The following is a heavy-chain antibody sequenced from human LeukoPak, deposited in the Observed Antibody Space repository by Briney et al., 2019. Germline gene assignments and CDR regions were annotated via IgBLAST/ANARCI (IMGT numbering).Heavy chain of an antibody. Sequence: GGSLRLSCAASGFTFSTYWMHWVRQAPGKGLVWVSRINSDGSSTSYADSVKGRFIISRDNAKNTLYLQMNSLRGEDTAVYYCARDPPEWELPQDYWGRGTLVAVSS. CDR3: ARDPPEWELPQDY. V-gene: IGHV3-74*01. D-gene: IGHD1-26*01. J-gene: IGHJ4*02. CDR1: GFTFSTYW. CDR2: INSDGSST.